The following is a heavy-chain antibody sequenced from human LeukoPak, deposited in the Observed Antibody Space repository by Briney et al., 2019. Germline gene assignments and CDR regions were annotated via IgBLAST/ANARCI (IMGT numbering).Heavy chain of an antibody. Sequence: SETLSLTCAVYGGSFSGYYWSWIRQPPGKRLEWIGEINHSGSTNYNPSLKSRVTISVDTSKNQFSLKLSSVTAADTAVYYCARVSLGILNAFDIWGQGTMVTVSS. J-gene: IGHJ3*02. D-gene: IGHD6-13*01. CDR3: ARVSLGILNAFDI. CDR2: INHSGST. CDR1: GGSFSGYY. V-gene: IGHV4-34*01.